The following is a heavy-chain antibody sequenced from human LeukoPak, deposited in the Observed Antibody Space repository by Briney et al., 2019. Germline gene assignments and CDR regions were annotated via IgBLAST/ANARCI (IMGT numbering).Heavy chain of an antibody. CDR2: IYPRESP. V-gene: IGHV4-4*07. J-gene: IGHJ4*02. CDR3: AREWHHVFDY. CDR1: GGSISSYS. D-gene: IGHD5-12*01. Sequence: PSETLSLTCTVSGGSISSYSWSWVREPAGKGVEWMGRIYPRESPNYNPSLKRRVIISVEKSKKQFSLKLRSVTAADTAVYYCAREWHHVFDYWGQGNLVTVSS.